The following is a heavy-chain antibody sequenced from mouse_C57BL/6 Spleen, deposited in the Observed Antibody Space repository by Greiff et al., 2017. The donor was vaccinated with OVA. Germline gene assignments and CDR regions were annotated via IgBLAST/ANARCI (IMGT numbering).Heavy chain of an antibody. Sequence: VQLQQSGPGLVQPSQSLSITCTVSGFSLTSYGVHWVRQSPGKGLEWLGVIWSGGSTDYNAAFISRLSISKDNSKSQVFFKMNSLQADDTAIYYCARKTTVVARANYYAMDYWGQGTSVTVAS. D-gene: IGHD1-1*01. J-gene: IGHJ4*01. CDR3: ARKTTVVARANYYAMDY. V-gene: IGHV2-2*01. CDR2: IWSGGST. CDR1: GFSLTSYG.